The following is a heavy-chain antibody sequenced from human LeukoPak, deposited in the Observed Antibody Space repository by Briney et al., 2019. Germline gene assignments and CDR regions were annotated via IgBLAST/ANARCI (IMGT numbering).Heavy chain of an antibody. Sequence: GESLKISCKGSGYSFTSYWIGWARQKPGTGLEWMGIIYPRDSDIRNSPSLQVQVIISVDKSISTAYLQWSSLKASDTAMYYCARSSHYYYGSGPLHAYYFDYWGQGTLVAVSS. D-gene: IGHD3-10*01. CDR1: GYSFTSYW. V-gene: IGHV5-51*01. J-gene: IGHJ4*02. CDR2: IYPRDSDI. CDR3: ARSSHYYYGSGPLHAYYFDY.